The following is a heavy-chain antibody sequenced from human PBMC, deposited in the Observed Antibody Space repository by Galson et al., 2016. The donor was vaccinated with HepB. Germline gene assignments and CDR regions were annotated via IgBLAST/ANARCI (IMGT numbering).Heavy chain of an antibody. J-gene: IGHJ4*02. CDR2: IWSDGSNK. V-gene: IGHV3-33*01. CDR3: ARGTAMANGDFEH. Sequence: SLRLSRAVSGITFSNYGIHWVRQAPGKGLEWVAVIWSDGSNKHSADSVKGRFTTSRDSSKNTLYLQMNSLRVEDTAVYYCARGTAMANGDFEHWGQGTLVTVSS. D-gene: IGHD5-18*01. CDR1: GITFSNYG.